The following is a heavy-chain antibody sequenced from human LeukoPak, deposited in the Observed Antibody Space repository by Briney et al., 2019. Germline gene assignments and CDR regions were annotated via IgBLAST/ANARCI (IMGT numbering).Heavy chain of an antibody. CDR2: ISWNSGSI. J-gene: IGHJ3*02. Sequence: PGGALRLSCASSGFTFDDYGMHWVRHAPGKGLEWVSGISWNSGSIGYADSVKGRFTISRDNAKNSPYVQMNSLSAQGTALYCCAKDIVPSKRSGLSAFDIWGQGTMVTVSS. V-gene: IGHV3-9*01. D-gene: IGHD4-11*01. CDR1: GFTFDDYG. CDR3: AKDIVPSKRSGLSAFDI.